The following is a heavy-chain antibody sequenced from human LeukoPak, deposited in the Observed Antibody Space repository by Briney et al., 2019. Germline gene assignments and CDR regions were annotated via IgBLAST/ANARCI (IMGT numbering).Heavy chain of an antibody. V-gene: IGHV4-61*02. J-gene: IGHJ3*01. CDR3: ASYREAYDLYPHGLDV. Sequence: TLSLTCSVSGASVSTTAYFWNWIRQPAGEGLEWIGATTPSGNTHYNPSLKSRVTMSLDTSKNQFSLTMNSVTAADSAVYFCASYREAYDLYPHGLDVWGRGTVGT. CDR2: TTPSGNT. CDR1: GASVSTTAYF. D-gene: IGHD5-24*01.